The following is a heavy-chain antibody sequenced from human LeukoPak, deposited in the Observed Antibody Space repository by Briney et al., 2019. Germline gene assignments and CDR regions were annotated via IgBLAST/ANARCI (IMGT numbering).Heavy chain of an antibody. D-gene: IGHD4-17*01. Sequence: NTGGSLRLSCAASGFTFSSYSMNWVRQAPGKGLEWVSSISSSSSYIYYANSVKGRFTISRDNAKNSLYLQMNSLRAEDTAVYYCARDSTVTTSDAFDIWGQGTMVTVSS. V-gene: IGHV3-21*01. CDR1: GFTFSSYS. CDR3: ARDSTVTTSDAFDI. J-gene: IGHJ3*02. CDR2: ISSSSSYI.